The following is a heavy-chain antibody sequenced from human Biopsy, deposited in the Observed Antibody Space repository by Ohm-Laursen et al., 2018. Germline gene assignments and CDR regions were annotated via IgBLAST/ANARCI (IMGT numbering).Heavy chain of an antibody. J-gene: IGHJ4*02. CDR3: ARGHCSSTSCRPYYFDY. Sequence: SLRLSCAASGFTFSDYFMSWVRQAPGKGLEWISYISSGATNTNYADSVKGRLTISRDNAKNSLHLQVNSLRAEDTAVYYCARGHCSSTSCRPYYFDYWGQGTLVTVSS. CDR1: GFTFSDYF. V-gene: IGHV3-11*04. CDR2: ISSGATNT. D-gene: IGHD2-2*01.